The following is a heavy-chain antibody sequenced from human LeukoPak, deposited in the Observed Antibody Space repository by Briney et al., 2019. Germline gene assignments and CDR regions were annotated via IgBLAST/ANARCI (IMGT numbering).Heavy chain of an antibody. CDR2: IYSGGNT. CDR3: ARSWDERLNFDY. D-gene: IGHD1-26*01. V-gene: IGHV3-66*02. Sequence: GGSLRLSRAASGFIVNRNYMNGVRQAPGKGRGWVSVIYSGGNTYYADSVRGRFTISRDNSKNTVDLQMNDLRAEDTAVYYCARSWDERLNFDYWGQGTLVTVSS. J-gene: IGHJ4*02. CDR1: GFIVNRNY.